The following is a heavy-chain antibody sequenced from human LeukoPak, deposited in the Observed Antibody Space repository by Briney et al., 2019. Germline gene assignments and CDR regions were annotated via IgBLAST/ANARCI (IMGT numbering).Heavy chain of an antibody. Sequence: PSETLSLTCTVSGGSISSYYWSWIRQPPGKGLEWIGYIYYSGSTNYNPSLKSRVTISVDTSKNQFCLKLSSVTAADTAVYYCATNIVGAAGDAFDIWGQGTMVTVSS. J-gene: IGHJ3*02. V-gene: IGHV4-59*01. CDR1: GGSISSYY. CDR3: ATNIVGAAGDAFDI. D-gene: IGHD1-26*01. CDR2: IYYSGST.